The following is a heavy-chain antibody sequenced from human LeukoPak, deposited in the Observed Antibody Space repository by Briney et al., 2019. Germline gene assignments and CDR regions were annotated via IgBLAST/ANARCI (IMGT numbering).Heavy chain of an antibody. CDR1: GGSISSGNYY. D-gene: IGHD5-24*01. Sequence: PSETLSLTCTVSGGSISSGNYYWSWIRQPAGKGLEWFGRIYRSGSTNYNPALKSRVTISVDTTKNQLSLKLSSVTAADTAVYYCARWVESTNYYYMDVWGKGTTVTVSS. V-gene: IGHV4-61*02. J-gene: IGHJ6*03. CDR2: IYRSGST. CDR3: ARWVESTNYYYMDV.